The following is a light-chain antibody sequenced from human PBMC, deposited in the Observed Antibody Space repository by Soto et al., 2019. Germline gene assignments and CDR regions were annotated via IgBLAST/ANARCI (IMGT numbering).Light chain of an antibody. CDR2: LGS. V-gene: IGKV2-28*01. CDR3: MQALQTPPFT. CDR1: QSLLHSNGYNY. J-gene: IGKJ3*01. Sequence: DIVMTQSPLSLPVTPGEPASISCRSSQSLLHSNGYNYLDWYLQKPGQSPQLLIYLGSNRASGGTDRFSGSGSGKDFTLKISRVEAEDVGVYYCMQALQTPPFTFGPGTKVDIK.